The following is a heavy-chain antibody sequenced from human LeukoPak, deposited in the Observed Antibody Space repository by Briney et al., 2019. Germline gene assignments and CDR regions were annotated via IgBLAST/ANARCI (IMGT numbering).Heavy chain of an antibody. CDR1: EFSVGSNY. V-gene: IGHV3-66*01. CDR2: IYSGGST. J-gene: IGHJ6*03. Sequence: GGSLRLSCAASEFSVGSNYMTWVRQAPGKGLEWVSLIYSGGSTYYADSVKGRFTISRDNSKNTLYLQMNSLKGDDTAVYYCAKDSAFYYIDVWGKGTTVIISS. CDR3: AKDSAFYYIDV. D-gene: IGHD3-10*01.